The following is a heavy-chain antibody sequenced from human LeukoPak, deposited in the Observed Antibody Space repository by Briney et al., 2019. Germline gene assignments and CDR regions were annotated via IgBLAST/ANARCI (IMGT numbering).Heavy chain of an antibody. J-gene: IGHJ4*02. CDR1: GFTFSSYA. V-gene: IGHV3-64*01. CDR2: ISSNGGST. CDR3: ARGSPRVAYYFDY. D-gene: IGHD2-15*01. Sequence: GGSLRLSCAASGFTFSSYAMHWVRQAPGKGLEYVLAISSNGGSTYYANSVKGRFTISRDNSKNTLYLRMGSLRAEDMAVYYCARGSPRVAYYFDYWGQGTLVTVSS.